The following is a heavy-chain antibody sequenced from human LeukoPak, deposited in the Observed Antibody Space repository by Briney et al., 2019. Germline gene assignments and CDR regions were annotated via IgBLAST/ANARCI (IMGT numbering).Heavy chain of an antibody. CDR2: LYTGGST. V-gene: IGHV3-53*01. CDR3: VRVAPPLAMITIVDY. CDR1: GFTVSSNF. J-gene: IGHJ4*02. D-gene: IGHD3-16*01. Sequence: GGSLRLSCAASGFTVSSNFMSWFRQAPGKGLEWVSVLYTGGSTHYADSVKGRFTISRDLSKNTVYLQMNSLRAEDTAVYYCVRVAPPLAMITIVDYWGQGTLVTVSS.